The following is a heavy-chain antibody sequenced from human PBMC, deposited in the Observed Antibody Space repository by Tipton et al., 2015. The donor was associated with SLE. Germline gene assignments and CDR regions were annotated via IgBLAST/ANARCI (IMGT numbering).Heavy chain of an antibody. D-gene: IGHD3-9*01. CDR2: ISVYNGNT. Sequence: QSGAEVKKPGASVKVSCKASGYSFTSYGITWVRQAPGQGLEWMGWISVYNGNTNYAQKLQGRVTMTTDTSTSTAYMELRSLRSDDTAVYYCARVNDILTGYPGYFDYWGQGTLVTVSS. V-gene: IGHV1-18*01. J-gene: IGHJ4*02. CDR1: GYSFTSYG. CDR3: ARVNDILTGYPGYFDY.